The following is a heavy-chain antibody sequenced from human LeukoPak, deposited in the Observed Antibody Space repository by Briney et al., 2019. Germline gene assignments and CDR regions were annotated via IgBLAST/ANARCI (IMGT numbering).Heavy chain of an antibody. CDR3: ARDRGQWELPQWFDP. V-gene: IGHV1-18*01. CDR2: ISAYNGNT. D-gene: IGHD1-26*01. J-gene: IGHJ5*02. CDR1: GYTFTSYG. Sequence: ASVKVSCKASGYTFTSYGISWVRQAPGQGLEWMGWISAYNGNTNYAQKLQGRGTMTTDTSTSTAYMELRSLRSDDTAVYYCARDRGQWELPQWFDPWGQGTLVTVSS.